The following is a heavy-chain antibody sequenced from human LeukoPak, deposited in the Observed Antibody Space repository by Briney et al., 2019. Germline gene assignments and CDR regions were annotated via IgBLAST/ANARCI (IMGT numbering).Heavy chain of an antibody. J-gene: IGHJ2*01. CDR1: GFTVSTNY. CDR3: ARVGDHFHWFLAL. Sequence: GGSLTLSCAASGFTVSTNYMNWVRQAPGKGLEWVSILYSGSDTYYADSVKGRFTISRDNSRNILFLHMNSLKAEDTAIYYCARVGDHFHWFLALCSGRTLVAVSS. V-gene: IGHV3-53*01. D-gene: IGHD2-21*01. CDR2: LYSGSDT.